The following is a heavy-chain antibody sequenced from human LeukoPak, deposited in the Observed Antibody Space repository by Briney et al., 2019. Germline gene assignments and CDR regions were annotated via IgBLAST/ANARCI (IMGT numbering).Heavy chain of an antibody. Sequence: GGSLRLSCAPSGFTFSIYSMNWVPQAPGKGLECVSSISSSSSYIYYADSVKGRFTISRDNAKNSLYLQMNSLRAEDTAVYYCARDRGADNWFDPWGQGTLVTVSS. V-gene: IGHV3-21*01. J-gene: IGHJ5*02. CDR3: ARDRGADNWFDP. CDR2: ISSSSSYI. CDR1: GFTFSIYS.